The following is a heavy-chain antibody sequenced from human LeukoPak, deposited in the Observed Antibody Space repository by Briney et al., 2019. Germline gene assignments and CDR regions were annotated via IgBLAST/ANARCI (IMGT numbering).Heavy chain of an antibody. J-gene: IGHJ3*02. D-gene: IGHD4-17*01. CDR1: GFTFNNYA. CDR2: ISYDGSNK. Sequence: GGSLRLSCAASGFTFNNYAMSWVRQAPGKGLEWVAVISYDGSNKYYADSVKGRFTISRDNSKNTLYLQMNSLRAEDTAVYYCARANDYGDHAFDIWGQGTMVTVSS. V-gene: IGHV3-30-3*01. CDR3: ARANDYGDHAFDI.